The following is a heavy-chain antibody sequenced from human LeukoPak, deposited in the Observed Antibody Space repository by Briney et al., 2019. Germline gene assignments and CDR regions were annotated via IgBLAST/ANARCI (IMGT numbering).Heavy chain of an antibody. Sequence: GGSLRLSCAAFGFTFSSYGMHWVRQAPGKGLEWVAVIWYDGSNKYYGDSVKGRFTISRDNSKKTLYLQMNSLRVEDMAVYYCARGDGYNDAEYLQHWGQGTLVTVS. CDR1: GFTFSSYG. CDR3: ARGDGYNDAEYLQH. D-gene: IGHD5-24*01. CDR2: IWYDGSNK. V-gene: IGHV3-33*01. J-gene: IGHJ1*01.